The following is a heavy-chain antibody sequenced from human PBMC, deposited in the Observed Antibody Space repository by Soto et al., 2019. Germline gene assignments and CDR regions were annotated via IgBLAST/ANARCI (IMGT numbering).Heavy chain of an antibody. CDR1: GGSFSGYY. J-gene: IGHJ1*01. Sequence: SETLSLTCAVYGGSFSGYYWSWIRQPPGKGLEWIGEINHSGSTNYNPSLKSRVTISVDTSKNQFSLKLSSVTAADTAVYYCARGSQTTGGYFQHWGQGTLVTVSS. D-gene: IGHD4-17*01. V-gene: IGHV4-34*01. CDR2: INHSGST. CDR3: ARGSQTTGGYFQH.